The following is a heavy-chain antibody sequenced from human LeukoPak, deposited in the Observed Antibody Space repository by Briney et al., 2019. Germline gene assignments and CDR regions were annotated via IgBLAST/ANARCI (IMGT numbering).Heavy chain of an antibody. D-gene: IGHD3-22*01. J-gene: IGHJ6*02. CDR1: GYTFTGYY. V-gene: IGHV1-2*02. CDR3: ARRLTDSGGFYPYYYYGMDV. CDR2: INPNSGGT. Sequence: ASVKVSCKASGYTFTGYYMHWVRQAPGQGLEWMGWINPNSGGTNYAQKLQGRVTMTTDTSTSTAYMELRSLRSDDTAVYYCARRLTDSGGFYPYYYYGMDVWGQGTTVTVSS.